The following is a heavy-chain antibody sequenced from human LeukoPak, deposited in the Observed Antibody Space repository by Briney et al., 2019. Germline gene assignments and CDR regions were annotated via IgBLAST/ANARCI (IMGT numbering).Heavy chain of an antibody. CDR3: AKSDRITIFGVVSYGMDV. CDR1: GFTFSSFA. Sequence: GGSLRLSCAASGFTFSSFAMNWVRQAPGKGLEWVAVISYDGSNKYYADSVKGRFTISRDNSKNTLYLQMNSLRAEDTAVYYCAKSDRITIFGVVSYGMDVWGQGTTVTVSS. J-gene: IGHJ6*02. D-gene: IGHD3-3*01. V-gene: IGHV3-30*18. CDR2: ISYDGSNK.